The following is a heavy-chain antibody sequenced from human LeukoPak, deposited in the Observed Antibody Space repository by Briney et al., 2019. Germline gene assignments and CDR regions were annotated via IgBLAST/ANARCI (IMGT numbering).Heavy chain of an antibody. CDR1: GGTFSSYA. CDR3: ARVKMGATSEYFDY. D-gene: IGHD1-26*01. CDR2: IIPIFGTA. J-gene: IGHJ4*02. V-gene: IGHV1-69*05. Sequence: GASVTVSCKASGGTFSSYAISWVRQAPGQGLEWMGGIIPIFGTANYAQKFQGRVTITTDESTSTAYMGLSSLRSEDTAVYYCARVKMGATSEYFDYWGQGTLVTVSS.